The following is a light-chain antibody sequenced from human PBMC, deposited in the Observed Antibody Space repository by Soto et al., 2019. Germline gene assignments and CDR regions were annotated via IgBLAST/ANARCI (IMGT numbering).Light chain of an antibody. Sequence: EIVLTQSPGTLSLSPGERATLSCRASQSVRSNYLAWYQQRPGQAPRLLIYGASSRATGIPDRFSGSGSGREFTLTISRLEPEDFAVYYCQQYGSSRTFGQGTKVEIK. J-gene: IGKJ1*01. CDR3: QQYGSSRT. V-gene: IGKV3-20*01. CDR2: GAS. CDR1: QSVRSNY.